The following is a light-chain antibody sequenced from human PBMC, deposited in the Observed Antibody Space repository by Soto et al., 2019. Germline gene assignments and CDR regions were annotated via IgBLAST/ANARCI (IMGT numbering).Light chain of an antibody. CDR3: SSYTSSSTLDV. V-gene: IGLV2-14*01. CDR1: SSDIGGYNY. J-gene: IGLJ1*01. CDR2: EVS. Sequence: QSALTQPASVSGSPGQSITISCAGTSSDIGGYNYVSWYQQHPGKAPKVMIYEVSNRPSGVSNRFSGSKSGNTASLTISGLQAEDEADYYCSSYTSSSTLDVFGSGTKLTGL.